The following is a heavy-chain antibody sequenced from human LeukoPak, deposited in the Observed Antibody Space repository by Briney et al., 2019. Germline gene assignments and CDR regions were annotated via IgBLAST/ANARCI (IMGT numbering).Heavy chain of an antibody. CDR1: GGSFSTYY. V-gene: IGHV4-59*08. Sequence: PSETLSLTCTVSGGSFSTYYWSWIRQPPGKGLEWIGYIYYSGSTNYNPSLRSRVTISVGTSKNQFSLELTSVTAPDTAVYYCVRHGTGSYFEYWGQGTLVTVSS. J-gene: IGHJ4*02. CDR2: IYYSGST. D-gene: IGHD3/OR15-3a*01. CDR3: VRHGTGSYFEY.